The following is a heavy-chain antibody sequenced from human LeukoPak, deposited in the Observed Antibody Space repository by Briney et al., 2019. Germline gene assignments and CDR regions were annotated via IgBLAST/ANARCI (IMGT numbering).Heavy chain of an antibody. CDR1: GFTFSSYA. CDR2: ISGSGGST. Sequence: GGSLRLSCAASGFTFSSYAMSWVRQAPGKGLEWVSAISGSGGSTYYADSVKGRFTISRDNSKNTLYLQMNSLRAEDTAVYYCARGYSSSWYHLDLWGQGNPGTVSS. CDR3: ARGYSSSWYHLDL. D-gene: IGHD6-13*01. J-gene: IGHJ6*01. V-gene: IGHV3-23*01.